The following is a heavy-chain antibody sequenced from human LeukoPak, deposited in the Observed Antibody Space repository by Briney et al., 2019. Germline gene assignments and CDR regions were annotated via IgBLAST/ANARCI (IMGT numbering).Heavy chain of an antibody. Sequence: PGGSLRLSCAASGVTFSDYYMSWIRQAPGRGLEWVSYISSSSSYTNYADSVKGRFTISRDNANNSLFLQMNSLRADATAVYYCARDRVTMVRGTGSGLDVWGQGTTVTVSS. V-gene: IGHV3-11*05. D-gene: IGHD3-10*01. CDR1: GVTFSDYY. CDR3: ARDRVTMVRGTGSGLDV. CDR2: ISSSSSYT. J-gene: IGHJ6*02.